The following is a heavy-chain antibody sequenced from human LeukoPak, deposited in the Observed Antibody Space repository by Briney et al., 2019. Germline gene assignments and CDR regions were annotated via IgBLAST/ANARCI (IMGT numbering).Heavy chain of an antibody. Sequence: ASVKVSCKASGGFFSSYVISWVRQAPGQGLEWMGGIIPIFGTANYAQKFQGRVTITADESTSTAYMELSSLRSEDTAVYYCARGPDYYDSSGYDYYYMDVWGKGTTVTVSS. V-gene: IGHV1-69*13. CDR2: IIPIFGTA. CDR1: GGFFSSYV. CDR3: ARGPDYYDSSGYDYYYMDV. D-gene: IGHD3-22*01. J-gene: IGHJ6*03.